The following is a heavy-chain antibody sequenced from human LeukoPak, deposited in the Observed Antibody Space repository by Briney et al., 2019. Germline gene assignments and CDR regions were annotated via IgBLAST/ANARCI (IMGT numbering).Heavy chain of an antibody. J-gene: IGHJ3*02. CDR1: GFTFDDYG. V-gene: IGHV3-20*04. D-gene: IGHD6-13*01. CDR3: ARPDEQQLVRDAFDI. CDR2: INWNGGST. Sequence: PGGSLRLSCAASGFTFDDYGMSWVRQAPGKGLEWVSGINWNGGSTGYADSVKGRFTISRNNAKNSLYLQMNSLRAEDTAVYYCARPDEQQLVRDAFDIWGQGTMVTVSS.